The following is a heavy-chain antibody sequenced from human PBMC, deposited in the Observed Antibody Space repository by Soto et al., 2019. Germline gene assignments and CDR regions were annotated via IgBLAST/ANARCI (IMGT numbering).Heavy chain of an antibody. J-gene: IGHJ4*02. CDR1: GFTFSSYA. D-gene: IGHD5-12*01. Sequence: EVQLLESGGGLVQPGGSLRLSRAASGFTFSSYAMSWVRQAPGKGLEWVSAIIGSGDKTYYADSVKGRFTISRDNSRNTLYVQMNSLRAEDTAVYYCAKAIVDTGGNFDYWGQGTLVTVSS. CDR2: IIGSGDKT. CDR3: AKAIVDTGGNFDY. V-gene: IGHV3-23*01.